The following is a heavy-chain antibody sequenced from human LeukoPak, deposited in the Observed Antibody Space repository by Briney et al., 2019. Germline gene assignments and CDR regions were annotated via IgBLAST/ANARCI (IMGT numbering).Heavy chain of an antibody. CDR2: ISSSSSTI. CDR3: ARSPVSGSAWDGPHYFDY. Sequence: GGSLSLSCAASGFTLSSYSMNWVRQAPGKGLEWVSYISSSSSTIYYADSVKGRFTISRDNAKNSLYLQMNSLRDEDTAVYYCARSPVSGSAWDGPHYFDYWGQGTLVTVSS. V-gene: IGHV3-48*02. D-gene: IGHD3-3*01. J-gene: IGHJ4*02. CDR1: GFTLSSYS.